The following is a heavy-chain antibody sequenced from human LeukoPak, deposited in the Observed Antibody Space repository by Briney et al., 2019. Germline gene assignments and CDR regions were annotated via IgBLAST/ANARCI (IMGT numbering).Heavy chain of an antibody. Sequence: SETLSLTCTVSGGSISSGSYYWSWIRQPAGKGLEWIGRIYTSGSTNYNPSLKSRVTISVDTSKNQFSLKLSSVTAADTAVYYCARSSEGGAAGYFDYWGQGTLVTVSS. CDR2: IYTSGST. CDR3: ARSSEGGAAGYFDY. D-gene: IGHD3-16*01. V-gene: IGHV4-61*02. J-gene: IGHJ4*02. CDR1: GGSISSGSYY.